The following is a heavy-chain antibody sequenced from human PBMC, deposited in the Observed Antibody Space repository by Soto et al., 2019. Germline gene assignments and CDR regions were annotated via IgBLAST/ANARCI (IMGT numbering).Heavy chain of an antibody. D-gene: IGHD4-17*01. V-gene: IGHV4-30-4*01. J-gene: IGHJ1*01. Sequence: PSETLSLTCTVSGGSISSGDYYWSWIRQPPGKGLEWIGYIYYSGSTYYNPSLKSRVTISVDTSKNQFSLKLSSVTAADTAVYYCARGAETRPVYGGPSGGYFQHWSQGTLVTVSS. CDR1: GGSISSGDYY. CDR2: IYYSGST. CDR3: ARGAETRPVYGGPSGGYFQH.